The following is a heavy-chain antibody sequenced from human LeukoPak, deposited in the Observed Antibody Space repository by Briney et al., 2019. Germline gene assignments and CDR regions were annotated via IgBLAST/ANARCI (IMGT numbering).Heavy chain of an antibody. J-gene: IGHJ4*02. CDR2: IYSGGST. CDR1: GFTVSSNY. Sequence: GGSLRLSCAASGFTVSSNYMSWVRQAPGKGLEWVSVIYSGGSTYYADSVKGRFTISRDNSKNTLYLQMNSLRAEDTAVYYCAREGGGRYYDSSGYYRRRGYYFDYCGQGTLVTVSS. D-gene: IGHD3-22*01. V-gene: IGHV3-53*01. CDR3: AREGGGRYYDSSGYYRRRGYYFDY.